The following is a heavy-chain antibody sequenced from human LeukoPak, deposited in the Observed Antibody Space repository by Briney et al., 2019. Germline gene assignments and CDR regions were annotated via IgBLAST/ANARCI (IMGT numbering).Heavy chain of an antibody. CDR1: GGSISSGDYY. Sequence: SQTLSLTCTVSGGSISSGDYYWSWIRQPPGKGLGWIGYIYYSGSTYYNPSLKSRVTISVDTSKNQFSLKLSSVTAADTAVYYCARSLVPAALSAFDIWGQGTMVTVSS. CDR2: IYYSGST. CDR3: ARSLVPAALSAFDI. J-gene: IGHJ3*02. D-gene: IGHD2-2*01. V-gene: IGHV4-30-4*01.